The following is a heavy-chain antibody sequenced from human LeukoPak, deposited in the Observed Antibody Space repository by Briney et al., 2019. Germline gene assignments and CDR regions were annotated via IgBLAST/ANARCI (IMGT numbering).Heavy chain of an antibody. Sequence: SETLSLTCAVYGGSFSGYYWSWIRQPPGKGLEWIGEINHSGSTNYNPSLKSRVTISVDTSKNQFSLKLSSVTAADTAVYYCARAYDYVWGSYRYRNWFDPWGQGTLVTVSS. CDR2: INHSGST. CDR3: ARAYDYVWGSYRYRNWFDP. J-gene: IGHJ5*02. D-gene: IGHD3-16*02. CDR1: GGSFSGYY. V-gene: IGHV4-34*01.